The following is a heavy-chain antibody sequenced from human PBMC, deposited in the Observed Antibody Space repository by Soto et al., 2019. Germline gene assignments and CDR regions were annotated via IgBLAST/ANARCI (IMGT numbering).Heavy chain of an antibody. CDR1: GGTFSSYT. Sequence: QVQLVQSGAEVKKPGSSVKVSCKASGGTFSSYTISWVRQAPGQGLEWMGRIIPILGIANDAQKFQGRVTITADKSTSTAYMELSSLRSEDTAVYYCARRVQGYCSGGSCVDWGQGTLVTVSS. CDR2: IIPILGIA. V-gene: IGHV1-69*02. J-gene: IGHJ4*02. D-gene: IGHD2-15*01. CDR3: ARRVQGYCSGGSCVD.